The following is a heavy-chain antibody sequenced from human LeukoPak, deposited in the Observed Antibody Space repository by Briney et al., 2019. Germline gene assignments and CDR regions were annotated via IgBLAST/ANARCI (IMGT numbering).Heavy chain of an antibody. CDR2: ISGSGGST. CDR1: GFTFSSYA. J-gene: IGHJ6*01. V-gene: IGHV3-23*01. D-gene: IGHD2-15*01. Sequence: PGGSLRLSCAASGFTFSSYAMSWVRQAPRKGLEWVSAISGSGGSTYYADSVKGRFTISRDKSKNTLYLQMNSLRAEDTAVYYCAKGTCSGGSCYHYYYYGMDVWGQGNTVTVSS. CDR3: AKGTCSGGSCYHYYYYGMDV.